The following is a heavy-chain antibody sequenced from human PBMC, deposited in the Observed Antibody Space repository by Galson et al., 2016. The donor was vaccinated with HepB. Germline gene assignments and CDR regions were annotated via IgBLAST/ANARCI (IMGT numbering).Heavy chain of an antibody. J-gene: IGHJ4*02. CDR3: AKWGGSGYDWARLDY. Sequence: SLRLSCAASGFIFSNYAMHWVRQAPGRGLDWVAVMSYDGSYKYYADSVKGRFTISRDNSKNTLYLQMHSLRAKDTAVYYCAKWGGSGYDWARLDYWGQGTLVTVSA. V-gene: IGHV3-30*18. D-gene: IGHD5-12*01. CDR2: MSYDGSYK. CDR1: GFIFSNYA.